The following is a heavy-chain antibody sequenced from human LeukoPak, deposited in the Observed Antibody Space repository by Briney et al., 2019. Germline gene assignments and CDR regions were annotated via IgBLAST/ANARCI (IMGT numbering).Heavy chain of an antibody. CDR3: ASNEDDYGDRGYFDY. J-gene: IGHJ4*02. CDR2: ISSSSSYI. Sequence: KPGGSLRLSCAASGFTFSSYSMNWVRQAPGKGLEWVSSISSSSSYIYYADSVKGRFTISRDNAKNSLYLQMNSLRAEDTAVYYCASNEDDYGDRGYFDYWGQGTLVTVSS. D-gene: IGHD4-17*01. CDR1: GFTFSSYS. V-gene: IGHV3-21*01.